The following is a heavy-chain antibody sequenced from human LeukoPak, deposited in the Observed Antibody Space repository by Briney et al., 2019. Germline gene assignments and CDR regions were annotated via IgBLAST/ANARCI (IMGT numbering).Heavy chain of an antibody. CDR3: ARDLGRGKGWLRVGYYGMDV. CDR2: ISSSSSTI. Sequence: PGRSLRLSCAASGFTFSSYSTNWVRQAPGKGLEWVSYISSSSSTIYHADSVKGRFTISRDNAKNSLYLQMNSLRAEDTAVYYCARDLGRGKGWLRVGYYGMDVWGQGTTVTVSS. D-gene: IGHD5-24*01. J-gene: IGHJ6*02. CDR1: GFTFSSYS. V-gene: IGHV3-48*04.